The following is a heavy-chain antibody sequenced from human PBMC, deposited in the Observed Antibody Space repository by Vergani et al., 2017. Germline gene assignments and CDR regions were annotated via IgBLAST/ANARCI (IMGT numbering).Heavy chain of an antibody. D-gene: IGHD3-9*01. CDR3: AREPPLTGFFDY. CDR2: ISPDGFST. CDR1: GGIFRTYT. V-gene: IGHV1-46*03. J-gene: IGHJ4*02. Sequence: QVHLVQSGAEVKKAGSSIKVSCKPSGGIFRTYTFNWVRQAPGQGLEWVGVISPDGFSTFYAQKFQGRVTITRDTSTSTVYVEVTSLRSDDTAVYYCAREPPLTGFFDYWGQGTLVTVSS.